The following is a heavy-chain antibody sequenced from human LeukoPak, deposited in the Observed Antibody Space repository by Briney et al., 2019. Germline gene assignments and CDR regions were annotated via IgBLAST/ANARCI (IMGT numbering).Heavy chain of an antibody. CDR2: IIPIFGTA. CDR1: GGTFSSYA. J-gene: IGHJ4*02. CDR3: AKDRDPQKLPPYYFDY. V-gene: IGHV1-69*13. D-gene: IGHD2-15*01. Sequence: SVKVSCKASGGTFSSYAISWVRQAPGQGLEWMGGIIPIFGTANYAQKFQGRVTITADESTSTAYMELSSLRSEDTAVYYCAKDRDPQKLPPYYFDYWGRGTLVTVSS.